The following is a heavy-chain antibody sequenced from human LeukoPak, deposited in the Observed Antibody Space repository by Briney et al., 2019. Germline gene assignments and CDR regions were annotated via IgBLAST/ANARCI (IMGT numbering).Heavy chain of an antibody. CDR3: ARRGYYDSSGYYSIYYFDY. D-gene: IGHD3-22*01. J-gene: IGHJ4*02. CDR1: GGSISSGGHY. V-gene: IGHV4-39*01. Sequence: SQTLSLTCTVSGGSISSGGHYWSWIRQPPGKGLEWIGSIYYSGSTYYNPSLKSRVTISVDTSKNQFSLKLSSVTAADTAVYYCARRGYYDSSGYYSIYYFDYWGQGTLVTVSS. CDR2: IYYSGST.